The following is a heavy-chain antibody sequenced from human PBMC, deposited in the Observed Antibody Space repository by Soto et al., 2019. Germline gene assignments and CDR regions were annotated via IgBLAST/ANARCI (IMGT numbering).Heavy chain of an antibody. CDR2: IGTAGDT. Sequence: SGGSLRLSCAASGFTFSRHDMHWVRQAPGKGLEWVSAIGTAGDTYYPASVKGRFTISRENAENSLYLQINSLGADDTALYYCARGGYCGGGRCYSRRDGLDIWGQGTMVTVSS. V-gene: IGHV3-13*01. CDR3: ARGGYCGGGRCYSRRDGLDI. J-gene: IGHJ3*02. D-gene: IGHD2-15*01. CDR1: GFTFSRHD.